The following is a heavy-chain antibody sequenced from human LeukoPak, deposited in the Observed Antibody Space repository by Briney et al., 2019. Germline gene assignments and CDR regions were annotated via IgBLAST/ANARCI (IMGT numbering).Heavy chain of an antibody. J-gene: IGHJ4*02. V-gene: IGHV4-4*02. CDR3: AREIAVAGTFDY. CDR2: MYLGGTT. D-gene: IGHD6-19*01. CDR1: GGSIISLNL. Sequence: PSGTLSLTCIVSGGSIISLNLWSWLRQPPGKGLEWSGEMYLGGTTKFNPSLKSRVPILIDKSKNQLSLQLPSVTAADPAVYYCAREIAVAGTFDYWGQGTLVTVSP.